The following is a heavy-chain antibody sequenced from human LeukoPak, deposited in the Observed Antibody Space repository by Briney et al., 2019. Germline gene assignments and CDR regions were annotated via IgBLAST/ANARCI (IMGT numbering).Heavy chain of an antibody. J-gene: IGHJ4*02. CDR3: ARGPLVWFGELPGDY. CDR1: GFTFSSYS. CDR2: ISSSSSTI. D-gene: IGHD3-10*01. V-gene: IGHV3-48*01. Sequence: PGGSLRLSCAASGFTFSSYSMNRVRQAPGKGLEWVSYISSSSSTIYYADSVKGRFTISRDNAKNSLYLQMNSLRAEDTAVYYCARGPLVWFGELPGDYWGQGTLVTVSS.